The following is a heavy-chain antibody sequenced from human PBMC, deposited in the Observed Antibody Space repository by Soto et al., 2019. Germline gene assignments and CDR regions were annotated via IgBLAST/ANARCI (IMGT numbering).Heavy chain of an antibody. CDR3: ATYDSSGLAF. V-gene: IGHV4-4*02. J-gene: IGHJ4*02. D-gene: IGHD3-22*01. CDR1: GASISSEYW. Sequence: PSETLSLTCAVSGASISSEYWWSWVRQPPGKGLEWIGQISHSENTNYNPSLKSRVSISVDKSKNEFSLKLSSVTAADTAVYYCATYDSSGLAFWGQGTLVTVSS. CDR2: ISHSENT.